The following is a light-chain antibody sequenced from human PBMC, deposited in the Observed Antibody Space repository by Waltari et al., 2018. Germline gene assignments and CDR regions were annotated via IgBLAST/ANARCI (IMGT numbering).Light chain of an antibody. V-gene: IGKV1-9*01. CDR2: SAS. CDR3: QHLINYPIT. CDR1: QGITSH. J-gene: IGKJ2*01. Sequence: IQLTQSLSSLSASVGDRVTNTCRASQGITSHLAWYQQKPGKAPKLLIYSASTLQSGVPSRFSGSGSGTDFTLTISSLQPEDFATYYCQHLINYPITFGQGTKLEIK.